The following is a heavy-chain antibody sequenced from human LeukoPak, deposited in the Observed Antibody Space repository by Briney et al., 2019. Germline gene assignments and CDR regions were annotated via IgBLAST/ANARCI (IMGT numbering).Heavy chain of an antibody. CDR3: VRDSRWLQFDAFDI. J-gene: IGHJ3*02. CDR2: ISSSSSTI. Sequence: GGSLRLSCAASGFTFSSYSMNWVRQAPGKGLEWVSYISSSSSTIYYADSVKGRFTISRDNAKNSLYLQMNSLRAEDTAVYYCVRDSRWLQFDAFDIWGQGTMVTVSS. CDR1: GFTFSSYS. V-gene: IGHV3-48*01. D-gene: IGHD5-12*01.